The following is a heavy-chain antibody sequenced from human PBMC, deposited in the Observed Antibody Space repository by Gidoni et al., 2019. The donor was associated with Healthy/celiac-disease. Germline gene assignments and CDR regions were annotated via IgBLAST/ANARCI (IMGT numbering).Heavy chain of an antibody. CDR2: IQQDGREK. CDR1: GFTFSSYW. J-gene: IGHJ6*02. V-gene: IGHV3-7*01. CDR3: ARDTYYDFWSGQTYYYYGMDV. D-gene: IGHD3-3*01. Sequence: EVPLVESGGGLVQPGGSLRLSCAASGFTFSSYWMRWVRQAPGKGLEWVANIQQDGREKYYVDSVKGRFTISRDNAKNSLYLQMNSLRAEDTAVYYCARDTYYDFWSGQTYYYYGMDVWGQGTTVTVSS.